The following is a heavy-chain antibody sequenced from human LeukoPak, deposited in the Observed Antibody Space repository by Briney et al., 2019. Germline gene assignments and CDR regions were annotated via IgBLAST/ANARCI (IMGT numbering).Heavy chain of an antibody. CDR1: GFTFSSYE. V-gene: IGHV3-48*03. D-gene: IGHD6-13*01. CDR2: ISSSGSTI. Sequence: GGSLRLSCAASGFTFSSYEMNWVRQAPGKGLEWVSYISSSGSTIYYADSVKGRFTISRDNAKNSLYLQMNSLRTEDTAVYYCVRLTAAGRRTDFDYWGQGTLVTVSS. J-gene: IGHJ4*02. CDR3: VRLTAAGRRTDFDY.